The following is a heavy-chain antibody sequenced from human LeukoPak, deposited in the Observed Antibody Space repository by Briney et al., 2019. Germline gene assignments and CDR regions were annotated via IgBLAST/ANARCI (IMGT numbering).Heavy chain of an antibody. CDR2: INPNSGGT. D-gene: IGHD6-13*01. V-gene: IGHV1-2*02. J-gene: IGHJ4*02. CDR1: GYTFTGYY. CDR3: APTNSWSYYFDY. Sequence: ASVKVSCKTSGYTFTGYYIHWVRQAPGQGLEWMGWINPNSGGTTYAQKFQGRVTMTRDTSISTAYMELSRLRSDDTAVYCCAPTNSWSYYFDYWSQGTLVTVSS.